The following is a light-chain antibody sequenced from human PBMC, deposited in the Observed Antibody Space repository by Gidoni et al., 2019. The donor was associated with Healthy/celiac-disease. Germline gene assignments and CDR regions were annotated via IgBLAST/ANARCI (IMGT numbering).Light chain of an antibody. CDR3: QQYGSSPGT. V-gene: IGKV3-20*01. CDR2: GAS. CDR1: QSVSSSY. J-gene: IGKJ2*01. Sequence: IALTPSPGTLSLSPGERATLPCRASQSVSSSYLAWYQQKPGQAPRLLIYGASSRATGIPDRVSGSGSGTDFTLTISRLEPEDFAVYYCQQYGSSPGTFGQGTKLEIK.